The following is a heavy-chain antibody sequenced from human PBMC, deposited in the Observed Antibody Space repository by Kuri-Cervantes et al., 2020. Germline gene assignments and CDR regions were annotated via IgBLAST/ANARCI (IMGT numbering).Heavy chain of an antibody. CDR3: ASHPPLAHWFDP. Sequence: SETLSLTCTVSGGSISSSSYYWGWIRQPPGKGLEWIGSIYYSGSTYYNPSLKSRVTISVDTSKNQFSLKLSSVTAADTAVHYYASHPPLAHWFDPWGQGTLVTVSS. CDR2: IYYSGST. V-gene: IGHV4-39*01. CDR1: GGSISSSSYY. J-gene: IGHJ5*02. D-gene: IGHD3-3*02.